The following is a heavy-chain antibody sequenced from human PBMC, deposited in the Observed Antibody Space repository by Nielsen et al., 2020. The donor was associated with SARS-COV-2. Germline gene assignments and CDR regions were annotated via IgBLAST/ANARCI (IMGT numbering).Heavy chain of an antibody. CDR2: ISYDGSNK. CDR1: GFTFSSYA. V-gene: IGHV3-30-3*01. CDR3: ARGGDVVVTAIRVVDY. D-gene: IGHD2-21*02. Sequence: GESLKISCAASGFTFSSYAMHWVRQAPGKGLEWVAVISYDGSNKYYADSVKGRFTISRDNSKNTLYLQMNSLRAEDTAVYYCARGGDVVVTAIRVVDYWGQGTLVTVSS. J-gene: IGHJ4*02.